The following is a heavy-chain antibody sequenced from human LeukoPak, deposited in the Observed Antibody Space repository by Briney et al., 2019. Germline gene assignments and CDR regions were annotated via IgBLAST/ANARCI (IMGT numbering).Heavy chain of an antibody. V-gene: IGHV4-4*07. CDR1: GGSISSYY. CDR2: IYTSGST. CDR3: ARDGKYYYDSSGYYTFDY. J-gene: IGHJ4*02. D-gene: IGHD3-22*01. Sequence: SETLSLTCTVSGGSISSYYWSWIRQPAGKGLEWIGRIYTSGSTNYNPSLKSRVTMSVDTSKNQFSLKLSSVTAADTAVYYCARDGKYYYDSSGYYTFDYWGQGTLVTVSS.